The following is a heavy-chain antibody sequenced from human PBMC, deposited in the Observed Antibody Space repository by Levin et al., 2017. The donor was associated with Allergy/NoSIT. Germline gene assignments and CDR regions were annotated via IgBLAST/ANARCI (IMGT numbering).Heavy chain of an antibody. J-gene: IGHJ4*02. V-gene: IGHV3-7*01. CDR1: GFIFSDYW. D-gene: IGHD2-15*01. Sequence: PGGSLRLSCAASGFIFSDYWMTWVRQTPGKGLEWVANIKEDGSEGFYEDSVKGRFTVSRDKAGKSVFLQMNSLRAEDTAVYYCASLGSVVTSNGALDYWGQGALVTVSS. CDR2: IKEDGSEG. CDR3: ASLGSVVTSNGALDY.